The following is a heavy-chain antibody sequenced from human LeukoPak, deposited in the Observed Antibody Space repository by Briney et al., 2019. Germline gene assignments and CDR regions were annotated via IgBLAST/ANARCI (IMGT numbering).Heavy chain of an antibody. Sequence: PSETLSLTCAVYGGSFSGYYWSWIRQPPGKGLEWIGEINHSGSTNYNPSLKSRVTISVDTSKNQFSLKLSSVTAADTAVYYCARHHSSSWQKGYYYYMDVWGKGTTVTVSS. D-gene: IGHD6-13*01. CDR1: GGSFSGYY. J-gene: IGHJ6*03. CDR2: INHSGST. CDR3: ARHHSSSWQKGYYYYMDV. V-gene: IGHV4-34*01.